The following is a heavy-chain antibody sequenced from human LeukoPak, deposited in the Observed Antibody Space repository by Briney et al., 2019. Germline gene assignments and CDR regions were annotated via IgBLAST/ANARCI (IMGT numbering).Heavy chain of an antibody. J-gene: IGHJ5*01. D-gene: IGHD6-19*01. Sequence: SETLSLTCAVYGGSFSGYYWSWIRQPPGKGLEWIGEINHSGSTNYNPSLKSRVTISVDTSKNQFALKLSSVTAADAAVYYCARGMYSSGWYWFDVWGKGTLVTVSS. CDR2: INHSGST. CDR1: GGSFSGYY. CDR3: ARGMYSSGWYWFDV. V-gene: IGHV4-34*01.